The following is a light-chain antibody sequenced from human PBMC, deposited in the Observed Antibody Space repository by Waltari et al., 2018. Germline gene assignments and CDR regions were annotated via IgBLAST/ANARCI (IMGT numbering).Light chain of an antibody. CDR1: SSDVGNYNY. CDR2: DVN. J-gene: IGLJ1*01. V-gene: IGLV2-8*01. Sequence: QSALTQPPSASGSLGQSVTNSCTGTSSDVGNYNYGSWYQQHPGRAPKLIIYDVNRRPSGVPDRFSGSKSGNTASLAVSGLQPEDEADYYCSSYAGSSYVFGTGTTVTVL. CDR3: SSYAGSSYV.